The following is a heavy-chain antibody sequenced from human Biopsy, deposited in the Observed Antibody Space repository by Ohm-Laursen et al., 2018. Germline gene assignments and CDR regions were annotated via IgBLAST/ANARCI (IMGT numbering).Heavy chain of an antibody. CDR3: ARRTWDN. Sequence: SVKVSCKASGYTLIDYYIHWVRQAPGQGLEWMGWINPNSGGTKYAQKFQGRVTMAGDTSTNTVHMELRNLRSDDTAVYYCARRTWDNWGLGTLITVSS. CDR1: GYTLIDYY. V-gene: IGHV1-2*02. J-gene: IGHJ4*02. CDR2: INPNSGGT.